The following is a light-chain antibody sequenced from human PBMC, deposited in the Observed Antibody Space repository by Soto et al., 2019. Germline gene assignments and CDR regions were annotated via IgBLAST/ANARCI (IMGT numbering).Light chain of an antibody. V-gene: IGKV3-11*01. J-gene: IGKJ1*01. CDR2: DAS. CDR1: QSVRSN. CDR3: QPRDNWRWT. Sequence: ETVLTQSPATLSLSPGERATLSCRASQSVRSNLAWYQHKPGQAPRLLIYDASNRATGIPGRFSGSGSGTDFTLTISNLEPEDVAIYYCQPRDNWRWTFGQGAKVEIK.